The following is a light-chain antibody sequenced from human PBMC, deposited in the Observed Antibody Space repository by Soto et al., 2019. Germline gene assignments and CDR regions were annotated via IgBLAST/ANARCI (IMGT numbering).Light chain of an antibody. CDR2: DVS. J-gene: IGLJ2*01. CDR3: SSYTSSSTVV. CDR1: SSDVGCYNY. V-gene: IGLV2-14*01. Sequence: QSALTQPASVSGSPGQSITISCTGTSSDVGCYNYVSWYQQHPGKAPKLMIYDVSNRPSGVSNRFSGSKSGNTASLTISGLQAEDEADYYCSSYTSSSTVVFGAGTQLTVL.